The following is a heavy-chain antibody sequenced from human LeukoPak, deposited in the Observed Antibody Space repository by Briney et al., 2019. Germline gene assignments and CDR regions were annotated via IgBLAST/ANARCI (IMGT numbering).Heavy chain of an antibody. D-gene: IGHD1-26*01. CDR2: IYHSGST. J-gene: IGHJ4*02. CDR3: AKKQWEPGAFDL. Sequence: SGTLSLTCAVSGGSISSSNWWSWVRQPPGKGLEWIGEIYHSGSTNYNPSLKSRVTISVDKSKNQFSLKVSSVTAADTAVYYCAKKQWEPGAFDLWGQGTLVTVSS. CDR1: GGSISSSNW. V-gene: IGHV4-4*02.